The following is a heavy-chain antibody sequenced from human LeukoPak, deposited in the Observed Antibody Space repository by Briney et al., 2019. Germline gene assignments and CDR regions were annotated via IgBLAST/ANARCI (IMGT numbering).Heavy chain of an antibody. CDR2: IYSGGST. Sequence: GGSLRLSCAASGFTFSDYYMSWVRQAPGKGLEWVSVIYSGGSTYYADSVKGRFTISRDNSKNTLYLQMNSLRAEDTAVYYCARDEVYCSSTSCYPDYMDVWGKGTTVTVSS. V-gene: IGHV3-66*02. CDR1: GFTFSDYY. J-gene: IGHJ6*03. CDR3: ARDEVYCSSTSCYPDYMDV. D-gene: IGHD2-2*01.